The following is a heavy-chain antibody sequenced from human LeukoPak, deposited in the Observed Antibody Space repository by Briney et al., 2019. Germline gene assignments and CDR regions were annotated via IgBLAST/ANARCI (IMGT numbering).Heavy chain of an antibody. V-gene: IGHV3-21*01. CDR1: EFTFSSHA. D-gene: IGHD3-22*01. CDR3: AREYDTDAFDI. J-gene: IGHJ3*02. CDR2: ITSTSSNI. Sequence: GGSLRLSCAASEFTFSSHAMIWVRQAPGKGLEWVSSITSTSSNIFYTDSVKGRFTISRDNAKNSLYLQMNSLRAEDTAVYYCAREYDTDAFDIWGQGTMVTVSS.